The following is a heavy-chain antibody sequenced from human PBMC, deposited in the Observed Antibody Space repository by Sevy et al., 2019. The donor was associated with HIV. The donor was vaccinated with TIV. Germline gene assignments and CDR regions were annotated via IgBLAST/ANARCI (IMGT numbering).Heavy chain of an antibody. V-gene: IGHV3-30-3*01. CDR2: ILYEGINK. Sequence: GGSLRLSCAASGFTFNFFSMHWVRQAPGKGLEWVAVILYEGINKDYGDSVRGRFTISRDNSKNTLYLQMNSLRVDDTAVYYCATGRDYGSGSYDYWGPRTLVTVSS. CDR1: GFTFNFFS. CDR3: ATGRDYGSGSYDY. D-gene: IGHD3-10*01. J-gene: IGHJ4*02.